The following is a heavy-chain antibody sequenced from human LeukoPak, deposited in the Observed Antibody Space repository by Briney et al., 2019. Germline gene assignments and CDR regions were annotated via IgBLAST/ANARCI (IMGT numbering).Heavy chain of an antibody. CDR1: GSSLSELS. CDR2: FDVIDSET. D-gene: IGHD5-18*01. CDR3: AAGRPYSLLDY. V-gene: IGHV1-24*01. Sequence: ASVKVSCTVSGSSLSELSLYWVRQAPGKGLEWMGGFDVIDSETFYAQKFQGRVTMTEDSSTDTAYMELRSLTSDDTALYYCAAGRPYSLLDYRGQGTPVTVSS. J-gene: IGHJ4*02.